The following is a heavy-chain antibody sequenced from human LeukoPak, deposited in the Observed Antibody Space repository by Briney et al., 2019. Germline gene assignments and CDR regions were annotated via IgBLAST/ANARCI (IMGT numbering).Heavy chain of an antibody. CDR1: GGSISSSHW. Sequence: SETLSLTCAVSGGSISSSHWWSWVRQPPGKGLEWIGEIYHSGSTNYNPSLKSRVTILIDKSKNQFSLKLSSVTAADTAVYYCARHQRVVAWGITMEDDAFDIWGQGTMVTVSS. J-gene: IGHJ3*02. D-gene: IGHD3-10*01. CDR2: IYHSGST. CDR3: ARHQRVVAWGITMEDDAFDI. V-gene: IGHV4-4*02.